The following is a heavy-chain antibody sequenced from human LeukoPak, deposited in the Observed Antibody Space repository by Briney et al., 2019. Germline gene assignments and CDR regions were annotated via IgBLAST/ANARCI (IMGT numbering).Heavy chain of an antibody. Sequence: SETLSLTCTVSGASITSAYWSRIRQPAGKGLEWIGHIYTSGSTNFHPSLKSRVTMSLDTSKNQFSLKLSSATAADTAVYYCARGYEYQNFDYWGQGTLVTVSS. J-gene: IGHJ4*02. CDR2: IYTSGST. D-gene: IGHD2/OR15-2a*01. CDR1: GASITSAY. V-gene: IGHV4-4*07. CDR3: ARGYEYQNFDY.